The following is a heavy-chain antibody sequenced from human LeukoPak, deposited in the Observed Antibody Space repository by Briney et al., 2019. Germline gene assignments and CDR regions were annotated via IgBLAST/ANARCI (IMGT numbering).Heavy chain of an antibody. CDR1: GGSIGSYY. Sequence: SETLSLTCTVSGGSIGSYYWSWIRQPPGKGLEWIGYIYYSGSTNYNPSLKSRVTISVDTSKNQFSLKLSSVTAADTAVYYCARELGGFGELNWFDPWGQGTLVTVSS. CDR3: ARELGGFGELNWFDP. V-gene: IGHV4-59*01. J-gene: IGHJ5*02. D-gene: IGHD3-10*01. CDR2: IYYSGST.